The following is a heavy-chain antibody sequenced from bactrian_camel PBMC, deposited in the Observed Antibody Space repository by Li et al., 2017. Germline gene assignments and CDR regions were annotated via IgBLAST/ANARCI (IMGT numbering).Heavy chain of an antibody. Sequence: HVQLVESGGGLVQVGGSLRLSCTASGFTFSSYWVYWVRQAPGKGLEWVSHIDSGGVTTYYADSVKGRFTISQDNAKNTLYLQMDSLKPEDSGIYYCAVRVGKYPGDCTLRPAYNYWGQETQVTVS. V-gene: IGHV3S1*01. J-gene: IGHJ4*01. D-gene: IGHD5*01. CDR3: AVRVGKYPGDCTLRPAYNY. CDR2: IDSGGVTT. CDR1: GFTFSSYW.